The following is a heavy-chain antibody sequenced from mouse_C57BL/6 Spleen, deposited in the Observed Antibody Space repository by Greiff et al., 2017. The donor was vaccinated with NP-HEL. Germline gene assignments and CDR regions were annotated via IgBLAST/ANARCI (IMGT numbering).Heavy chain of an antibody. D-gene: IGHD2-2*01. V-gene: IGHV14-3*01. Sequence: VQLQQSVAELVRPGASVKLSCTASGFNIKNTYMHWVKQRPEQGLEWIGRIDPANGNTKYAPKFPGKATITADTSSNTAYLQLSSLTSDDTAIYDGASGDGYDAFAHWGERTPVTVSA. CDR3: ASGDGYDAFAH. J-gene: IGHJ3*01. CDR2: IDPANGNT. CDR1: GFNIKNTY.